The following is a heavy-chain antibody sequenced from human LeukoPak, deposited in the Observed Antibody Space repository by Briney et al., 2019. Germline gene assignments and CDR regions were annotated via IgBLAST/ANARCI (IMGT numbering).Heavy chain of an antibody. CDR3: ARDIAATGLVDY. D-gene: IGHD6-13*01. V-gene: IGHV1-18*01. CDR1: GYTFGSYD. CDR2: ISAYNGNT. Sequence: GASVKVSCKASGYTFGSYDITWVRQAPGQGLEWMGWISAYNGNTNYAQKLQGRVTMTTDTSTSTAYMELRSLRSDDTAVYYCARDIAATGLVDYWGQGTLVTVSS. J-gene: IGHJ4*02.